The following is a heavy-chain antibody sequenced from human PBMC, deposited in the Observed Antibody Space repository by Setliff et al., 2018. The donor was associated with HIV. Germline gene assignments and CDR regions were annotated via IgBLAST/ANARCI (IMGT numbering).Heavy chain of an antibody. V-gene: IGHV5-51*01. CDR1: GDTFANFW. J-gene: IGHJ2*01. CDR2: VYPGDSDT. Sequence: GESLKISCKGSGDTFANFWIGWVRQMPGKGLEWMGVVYPGDSDTRYNPSFQGRVTISADKSINTAYLQWSSLEVSDSAMYFCARGGLAYYPSWHFDFWGRGTLVTISS. D-gene: IGHD3-22*01. CDR3: ARGGLAYYPSWHFDF.